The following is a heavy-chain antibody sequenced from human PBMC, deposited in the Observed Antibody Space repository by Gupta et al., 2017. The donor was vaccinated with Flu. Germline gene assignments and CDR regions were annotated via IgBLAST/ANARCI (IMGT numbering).Heavy chain of an antibody. CDR1: GGSVNVFSYF. J-gene: IGHJ4*02. CDR2: VHSSGTT. CDR3: ARRGTYFFDF. V-gene: IGHV4-31*03. D-gene: IGHD1-7*01. Sequence: PSQTLSLTCTVSGGSVNVFSYFWSWIRQHPGEGLEWIGYVHSSGTTYYNPSLRSRLMMSIDTSKNEFSLELTSVTAADTAMYYCARRGTYFFDFWGQGALVTVSS.